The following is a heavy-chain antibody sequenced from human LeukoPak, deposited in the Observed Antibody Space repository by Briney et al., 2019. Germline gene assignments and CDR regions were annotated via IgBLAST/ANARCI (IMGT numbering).Heavy chain of an antibody. J-gene: IGHJ4*02. D-gene: IGHD1-26*01. Sequence: SETLSLTCTVSGGSISSYYWSWIRQPPGKGLEWIGYIYYSGSTNYNPSLKSRVTISVDTSKNQFSLKLSSVTAADTAVYYYARQPRGELHFDYWGQGTLVTVSS. V-gene: IGHV4-59*08. CDR3: ARQPRGELHFDY. CDR1: GGSISSYY. CDR2: IYYSGST.